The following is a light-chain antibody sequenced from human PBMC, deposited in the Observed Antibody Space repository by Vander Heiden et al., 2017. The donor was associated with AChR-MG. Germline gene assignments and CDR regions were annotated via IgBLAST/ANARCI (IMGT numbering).Light chain of an antibody. CDR3: ATWDGGLDGPV. CDR2: GND. CDR1: YSNIRSNT. V-gene: IGLV1-44*01. J-gene: IGLJ3*02. Sequence: QSVLTQPPSVSGTPGQRVTISCSGGYSNIRSNTVVWYQHLPDSAPKLLIYGNDLRPSGVPDRFTGSKSGTSASLIIRGLQSEDEAEYFCATWDGGLDGPVFGGGTKVTVI.